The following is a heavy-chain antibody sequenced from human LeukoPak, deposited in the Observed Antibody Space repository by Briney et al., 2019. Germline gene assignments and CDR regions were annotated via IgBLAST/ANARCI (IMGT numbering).Heavy chain of an antibody. J-gene: IGHJ4*02. V-gene: IGHV3-53*01. CDR3: ARDRPYSTSWYSFDS. D-gene: IGHD6-13*01. CDR1: GFIVSNSY. CDR2: MHSGGSK. Sequence: SGGSLRLSCAASGFIVSNSYMNWVRQTPGKGLEGVSVMHSGGSKYYSDSVKGRFTISRDNAKNTMYLQMNSLRAEDTAVYYCARDRPYSTSWYSFDSWGQGTLVTVPS.